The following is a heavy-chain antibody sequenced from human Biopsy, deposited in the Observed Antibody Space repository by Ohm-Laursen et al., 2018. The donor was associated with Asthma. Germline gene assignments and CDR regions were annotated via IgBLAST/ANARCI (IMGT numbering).Heavy chain of an antibody. V-gene: IGHV3-9*01. J-gene: IGHJ4*02. Sequence: SLRFSCSASGFTFDDYAMHWVRQAPGKGLEWVSGISWNSGSIGYADSVKGRFTISRDNAKNSLYLQMNSLRAEDTALYYCAKGEWELLEANFDYWGQGTLVTVSS. CDR1: GFTFDDYA. CDR2: ISWNSGSI. CDR3: AKGEWELLEANFDY. D-gene: IGHD1-26*01.